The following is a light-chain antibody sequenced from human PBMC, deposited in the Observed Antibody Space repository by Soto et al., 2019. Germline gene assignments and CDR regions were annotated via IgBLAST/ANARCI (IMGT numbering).Light chain of an antibody. CDR1: QGISNY. CDR3: QKYNSAPLT. J-gene: IGKJ4*01. Sequence: DIQVAQSTFSLSDSAGDRASITFRASQGISNYLDWYQQKTGKVHNLLTYAASSLKSGVPSRFTGGGSGTDFTLTISTLQPEDVGTYYCQKYNSAPLTFGGGTK. CDR2: AAS. V-gene: IGKV1-27*01.